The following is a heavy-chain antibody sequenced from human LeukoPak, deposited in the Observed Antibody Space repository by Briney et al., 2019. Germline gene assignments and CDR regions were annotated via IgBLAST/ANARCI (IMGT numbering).Heavy chain of an antibody. CDR3: ARTTADY. Sequence: ASVTVSCKASGYTFTTYAINWVRQAPGQGLEWMGWMNTNTGNPTYAQGFTGRFVFSLDTSVSTAYLQISSLKAEDTAVYYCARTTADYWGQGTLVTVSS. J-gene: IGHJ4*02. D-gene: IGHD4-11*01. CDR1: GYTFTTYA. V-gene: IGHV7-4-1*02. CDR2: MNTNTGNP.